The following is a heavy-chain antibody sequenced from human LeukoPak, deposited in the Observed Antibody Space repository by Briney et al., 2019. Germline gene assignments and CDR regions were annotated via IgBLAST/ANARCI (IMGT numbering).Heavy chain of an antibody. CDR2: ISGSGGST. V-gene: IGHV3-23*01. CDR1: GFTFSSYG. D-gene: IGHD2-15*01. Sequence: GGSLRLSCAVSGFTFSSYGMRWVRQAPGKWLEWVSAISGSGGSTLYADSVTGRFTIARDNCKNRLYLQMNSLRPEDTAVYYCAKGSGGTRPHAFDIWGQGTMVTVSS. CDR3: AKGSGGTRPHAFDI. J-gene: IGHJ3*02.